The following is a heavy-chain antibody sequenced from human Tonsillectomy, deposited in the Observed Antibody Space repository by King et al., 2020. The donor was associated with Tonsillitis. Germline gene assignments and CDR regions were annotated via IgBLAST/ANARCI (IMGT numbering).Heavy chain of an antibody. Sequence: VQLVESGGGVVQPGRSLRLSCAASGFTFSSYAMHWVRQATGKGLEWVAVISYDGSNKYYADSVKGRFTIPRDNSKNTLYLQMNSLRAEDTAVYYCASAPGGRLGSVYYGMDVWGQGTTVTVSS. J-gene: IGHJ6*02. CDR1: GFTFSSYA. CDR3: ASAPGGRLGSVYYGMDV. D-gene: IGHD2-21*01. CDR2: ISYDGSNK. V-gene: IGHV3-30*04.